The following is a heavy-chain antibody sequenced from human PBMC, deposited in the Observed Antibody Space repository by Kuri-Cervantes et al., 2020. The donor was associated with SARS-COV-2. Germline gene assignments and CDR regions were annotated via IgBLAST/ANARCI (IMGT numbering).Heavy chain of an antibody. CDR3: AKAPLLASSGSYCDY. Sequence: GGSLRLSCAASGFTFSGSAMHWVRQAPGKGLEWVAVISYDGSNKYYADSVKGRFTISRDNSKNTLYLQMNSLRAEDTAVYYCAKAPLLASSGSYCDYWGQGTLVTVSS. CDR1: GFTFSGSA. J-gene: IGHJ4*02. D-gene: IGHD1-26*01. CDR2: ISYDGSNK. V-gene: IGHV3-30*04.